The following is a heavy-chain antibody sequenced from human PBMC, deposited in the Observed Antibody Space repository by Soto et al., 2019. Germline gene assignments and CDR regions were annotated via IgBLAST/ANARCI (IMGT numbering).Heavy chain of an antibody. CDR2: INWNGDST. Sequence: EVQLVESGGGVVRPGGSLRLSCAASGFTFHDYGMTWVRQAPGKGLEWVSGINWNGDSTGYADSVKGRFTISRDNAKNSLYLQMNSLRAEDTALYYCSRGAIYCSGGNCYPVYWRQGPLVHVSS. V-gene: IGHV3-20*04. CDR1: GFTFHDYG. D-gene: IGHD2-15*01. J-gene: IGHJ4*02. CDR3: SRGAIYCSGGNCYPVY.